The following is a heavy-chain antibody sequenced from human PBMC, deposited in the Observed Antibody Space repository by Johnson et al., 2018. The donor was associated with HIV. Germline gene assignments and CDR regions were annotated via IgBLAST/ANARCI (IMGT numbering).Heavy chain of an antibody. CDR2: INWNGDNT. CDR1: GFTFSNYW. CDR3: SRFLGYYDSDGYYFGDAYDN. J-gene: IGHJ3*02. V-gene: IGHV3-20*04. D-gene: IGHD3-22*01. Sequence: EVQLVESGGGLVQPGGSLRLSCAASGFTFSNYWMSWVRQVPGKGLEWVSGINWNGDNTGYADSVKGLFTISRDNAKNAVYLQMNSLRAEDTALYYCSRFLGYYDSDGYYFGDAYDNWGQGTMVTVSA.